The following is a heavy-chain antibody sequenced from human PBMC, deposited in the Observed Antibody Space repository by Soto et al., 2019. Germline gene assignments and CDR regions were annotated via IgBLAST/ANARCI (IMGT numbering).Heavy chain of an antibody. CDR3: AKDGLWFGEFADYYGMDV. V-gene: IGHV3-30*18. CDR1: GFTFSSYG. J-gene: IGHJ6*02. CDR2: ISYDGSNK. Sequence: QVQLVESGGGVVQPGRSLRLSCAASGFTFSSYGMHWVHQAPGKGLEWVAVISYDGSNKCYADSVKGRFTISRDNSKNPWYLQMNSRRAEVTAVYYCAKDGLWFGEFADYYGMDVWGQGTTVTVSS. D-gene: IGHD3-10*01.